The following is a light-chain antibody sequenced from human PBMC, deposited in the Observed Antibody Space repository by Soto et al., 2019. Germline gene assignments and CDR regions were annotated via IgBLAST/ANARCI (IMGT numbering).Light chain of an antibody. J-gene: IGLJ1*01. CDR1: SSDVGGYDY. Sequence: QSALTQPPSASGSPGQSVTISCTGTSSDVGGYDYVSWYQQHPGKAPKLMIYEVTIRPSGVSDRFSGSKSGNTASLTVSGSQAEDEADHYCSSYTGDNPSYVFGAGTKLTVL. CDR3: SSYTGDNPSYV. CDR2: EVT. V-gene: IGLV2-8*01.